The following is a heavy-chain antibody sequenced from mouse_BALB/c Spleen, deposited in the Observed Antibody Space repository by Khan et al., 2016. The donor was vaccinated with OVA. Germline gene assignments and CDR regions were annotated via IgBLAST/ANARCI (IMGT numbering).Heavy chain of an antibody. CDR1: GYSFTRDYA. J-gene: IGHJ4*01. CDR3: ASEQGRYYAKDY. Sequence: EVQLQESGPGLVKPSQSLSLTCTVTGYSFTRDYAWNWIRQSPGNKMEWMGYITNSGSTNYNPSLNSRITINRETSNNPFFLQLNSVTTEDRSTDYCASEQGRYYAKDYWGQGTSVTVSS. V-gene: IGHV3-2*02. D-gene: IGHD4-1*01. CDR2: ITNSGST.